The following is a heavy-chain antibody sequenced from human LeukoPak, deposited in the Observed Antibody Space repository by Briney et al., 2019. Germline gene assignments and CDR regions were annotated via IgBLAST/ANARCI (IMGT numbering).Heavy chain of an antibody. CDR2: ISYDGTNK. CDR3: ARDYCSGGSCYQDY. V-gene: IGHV3-30-3*01. D-gene: IGHD2-15*01. Sequence: GRSLRLSCAASGFTFISYAMHWVRQAPGKGLERVAVISYDGTNKYYADSVKGRFTLSRDNSKNTLYLQMNSLRAEDTAVYYCARDYCSGGSCYQDYWGQGTLVTVSS. CDR1: GFTFISYA. J-gene: IGHJ4*02.